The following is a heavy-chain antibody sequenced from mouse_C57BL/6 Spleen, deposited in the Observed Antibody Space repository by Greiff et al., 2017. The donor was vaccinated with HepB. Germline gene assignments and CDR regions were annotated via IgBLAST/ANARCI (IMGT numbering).Heavy chain of an antibody. D-gene: IGHD1-1*01. J-gene: IGHJ4*01. CDR1: GYTFTSYW. CDR3: ARPVYYGSSPYAMDY. V-gene: IGHV1-53*01. Sequence: VQLQHPGTELVKPGASVKLSCKASGYTFTSYWMHWVKQRPGQGLEWIGNINPSNGGTNYNEKFKSKATLTVDKSSSTAYMQLSSLTSEDSAVYYCARPVYYGSSPYAMDYWGQGTSVTVSS. CDR2: INPSNGGT.